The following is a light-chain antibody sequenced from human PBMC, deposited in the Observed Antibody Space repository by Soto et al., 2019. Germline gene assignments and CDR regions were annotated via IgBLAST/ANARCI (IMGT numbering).Light chain of an antibody. CDR3: QQRSDWPRT. V-gene: IGKV3D-20*02. Sequence: EIVLTQSPGTLSLSPGERATLSCRASQSVSSSYLAWYQQKPGQAPRLLIYGASSRATGIPDRFSGSGSGTDFTLTISRLEPEEFAVYYCQQRSDWPRTFGQGTKVESK. CDR2: GAS. CDR1: QSVSSSY. J-gene: IGKJ1*01.